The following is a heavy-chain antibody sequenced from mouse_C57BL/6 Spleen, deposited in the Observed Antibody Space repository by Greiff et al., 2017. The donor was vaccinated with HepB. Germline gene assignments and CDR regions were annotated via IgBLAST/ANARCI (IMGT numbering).Heavy chain of an antibody. CDR2: INHNYGTT. Sequence: LQESGPELVKPGASVKISCKASGYSFTDYNMNWVKQSNGKSLEWIGVINHNYGTTSYNQKFKGKATLTVDQSSSTAYMQLNSLTSEDSAVYYCASSMVKGLDYWGQGTTLTVSS. CDR1: GYSFTDYN. V-gene: IGHV1-39*01. D-gene: IGHD2-2*01. J-gene: IGHJ2*01. CDR3: ASSMVKGLDY.